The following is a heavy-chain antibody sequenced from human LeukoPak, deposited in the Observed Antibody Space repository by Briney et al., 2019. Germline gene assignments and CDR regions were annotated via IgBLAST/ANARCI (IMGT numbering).Heavy chain of an antibody. CDR2: IYYSGST. Sequence: SETLSLTCTVSGGSISSGGYYWSWIRQHLGKGLEWIGYIYYSGSTYYNPSLKSRVTISVDTSKNQFSLKLSSVTAADTAVYYCARVAPAAGTIPWGFDYWGQGTLVTVSS. V-gene: IGHV4-31*03. D-gene: IGHD6-13*01. CDR3: ARVAPAAGTIPWGFDY. CDR1: GGSISSGGYY. J-gene: IGHJ4*02.